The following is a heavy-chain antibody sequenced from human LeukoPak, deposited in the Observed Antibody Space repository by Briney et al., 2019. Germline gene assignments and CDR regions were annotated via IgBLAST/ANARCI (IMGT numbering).Heavy chain of an antibody. CDR1: GFTFSSYG. V-gene: IGHV3-30*02. J-gene: IGHJ4*02. CDR2: IRYDGSSK. CDR3: AKDRGSACDY. Sequence: PGGALRLSCAASGFTFSSYGMHWVRQAPGKGLEWVAFIRYDGSSKYYADSVKGRFTISRDNSKNTLYLQMNSLRAEDTAVYYCAKDRGSACDYCGQGTLVTVSS. D-gene: IGHD1-26*01.